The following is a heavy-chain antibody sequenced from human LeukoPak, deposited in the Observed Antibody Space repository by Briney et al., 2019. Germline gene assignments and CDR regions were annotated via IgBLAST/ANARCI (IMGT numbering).Heavy chain of an antibody. V-gene: IGHV3-30*18. CDR3: AKVRGPLYYYAIDA. CDR2: VSYDGKYE. Sequence: GGSLRLSCAASGFMFTNCAFHWVRQAPGKGPEWVATVSYDGKYEFYSDSVKGRFSISRNDSDNTVYLQMNSLRPEDSAVFYCAKVRGPLYYYAIDAWGQGTKVTVSS. CDR1: GFMFTNCA. D-gene: IGHD1-14*01. J-gene: IGHJ6*02.